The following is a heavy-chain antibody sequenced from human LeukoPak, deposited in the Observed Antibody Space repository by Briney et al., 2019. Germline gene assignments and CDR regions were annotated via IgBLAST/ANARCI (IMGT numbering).Heavy chain of an antibody. J-gene: IGHJ3*02. CDR2: INWNSGSV. V-gene: IGHV3-9*01. CDR1: GFTFDDYA. D-gene: IGHD4-11*01. CDR3: AKDRNYRDLDSLDI. Sequence: GGSLRLSSVASGFTFDDYAMHWVWQAPGRGLEWVSGINWNSGSVGYADSVKGRVTISRDNAKNSLSLQMNGVGGEDTALYDCAKDRNYRDLDSLDIWGQGTMVTVSS.